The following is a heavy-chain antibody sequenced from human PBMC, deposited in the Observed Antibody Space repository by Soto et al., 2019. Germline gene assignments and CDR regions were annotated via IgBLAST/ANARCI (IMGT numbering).Heavy chain of an antibody. CDR2: ISGSGGST. D-gene: IGHD6-6*01. V-gene: IGHV3-23*01. CDR3: AKELGRYSSSLMWFDP. Sequence: EVQLLESGGGLVQPGGSRRLSCAASGFTFSSYAMSWVRQAPGKGLEWVSAISGSGGSTYYAASVKGRFTIARDNSKNNLYLQMNRLRAEDTAVYYCAKELGRYSSSLMWFDPWGQGTLVTVSS. CDR1: GFTFSSYA. J-gene: IGHJ5*02.